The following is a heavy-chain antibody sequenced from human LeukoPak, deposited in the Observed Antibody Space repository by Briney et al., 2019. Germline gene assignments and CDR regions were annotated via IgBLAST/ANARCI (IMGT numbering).Heavy chain of an antibody. J-gene: IGHJ2*01. Sequence: SQTLSVTCAISGDSDSSNGAAWTWIRQSPSGGLEWLGRTYYRSKWYNDYAVSVKSRITINPDTSKNQFSLQLNSVTPEDTAVYYCARGNTQGPRWYFDLWGRGTLVTVSS. D-gene: IGHD4-11*01. CDR1: GDSDSSNGAA. V-gene: IGHV6-1*01. CDR3: ARGNTQGPRWYFDL. CDR2: TYYRSKWYN.